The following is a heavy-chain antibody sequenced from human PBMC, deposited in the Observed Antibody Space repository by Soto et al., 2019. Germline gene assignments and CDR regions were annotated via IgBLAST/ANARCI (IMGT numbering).Heavy chain of an antibody. CDR3: AKGERWLQLDYYYYGMDV. J-gene: IGHJ6*02. CDR1: GFTFSSYG. CDR2: ISYDGSNK. D-gene: IGHD5-12*01. V-gene: IGHV3-30*18. Sequence: LRLSCAASGFTFSSYGMHWVRQAPGKGLEWVAVISYDGSNKYYAYSVKGRFTISRDNSKNTLYLEMNSLRAEDTAVYDCAKGERWLQLDYYYYGMDVWGQGTTVTVSS.